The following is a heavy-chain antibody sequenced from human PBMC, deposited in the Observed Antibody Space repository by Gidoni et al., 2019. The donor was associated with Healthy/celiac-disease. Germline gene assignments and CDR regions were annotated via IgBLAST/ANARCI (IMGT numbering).Heavy chain of an antibody. D-gene: IGHD1-26*01. CDR2: INPNSGGT. CDR3: ARDYSGSYYPSVKYDY. J-gene: IGHJ4*02. V-gene: IGHV1-2*02. Sequence: QVQLVQSGAEVKKPGASVQVSCKASGYTFTGYYMHWVRQAPGQGLEWMGWINPNSGGTNYAQKFQGRVTMTRDTSISTAYMELSRLRSDDTAVYYCARDYSGSYYPSVKYDYWGQGTLVTVSS. CDR1: GYTFTGYY.